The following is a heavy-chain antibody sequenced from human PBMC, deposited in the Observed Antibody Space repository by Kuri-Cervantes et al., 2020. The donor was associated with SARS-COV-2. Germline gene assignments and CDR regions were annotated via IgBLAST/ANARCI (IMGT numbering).Heavy chain of an antibody. CDR3: ARGYYSHFDY. CDR2: ISVWNRNT. V-gene: IGHV1-18*04. J-gene: IGHJ4*02. D-gene: IGHD1-26*01. Sequence: ASVKVSCKASGYTFTDYYMHWVRQAPGQGLEWLGWISVWNRNTDYAQKVQGRVTMTTDTSTSTAYMELRSLRSDDTAVYLCARGYYSHFDYWGQGTLVTVSS. CDR1: GYTFTDYY.